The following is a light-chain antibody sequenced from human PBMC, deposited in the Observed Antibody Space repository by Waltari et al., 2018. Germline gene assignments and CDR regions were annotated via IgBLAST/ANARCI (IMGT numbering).Light chain of an antibody. CDR3: CSFAASYSAV. J-gene: IGLJ3*02. CDR1: SSDVGGNNY. Sequence: QSALTQPRSVSGSLGQSVTISCTGTSSDVGGNNYVTWYQQHPGKAPKLMIYDVNNRPSGGPDRVAGSKSGNTASLTISGLQTEDEADYYCCSFAASYSAVFGGGTRLTVL. CDR2: DVN. V-gene: IGLV2-11*01.